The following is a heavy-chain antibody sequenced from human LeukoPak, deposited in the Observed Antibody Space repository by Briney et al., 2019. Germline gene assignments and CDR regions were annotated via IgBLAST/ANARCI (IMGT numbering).Heavy chain of an antibody. D-gene: IGHD2-2*02. Sequence: ASVKVSCKASGYTFTSYDINWVRQATGQGLEWMGWMNPNSGNTCYAQKFQGRVTMTRNTSISTAYMELSSLRSEDTAVYYCARVGRNYCSSTSCYTTMDYYGMDVWGQGTTVTVSS. CDR1: GYTFTSYD. V-gene: IGHV1-8*01. CDR3: ARVGRNYCSSTSCYTTMDYYGMDV. CDR2: MNPNSGNT. J-gene: IGHJ6*02.